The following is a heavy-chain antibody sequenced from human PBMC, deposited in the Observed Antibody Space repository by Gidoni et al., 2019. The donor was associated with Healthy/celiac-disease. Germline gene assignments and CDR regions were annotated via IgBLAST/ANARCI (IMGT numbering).Heavy chain of an antibody. D-gene: IGHD3-22*01. CDR2: INPNSGGT. V-gene: IGHV1-2*02. J-gene: IGHJ5*02. CDR3: ARDSQYSQYYYDTSGQDWFDP. CDR1: GYTFTGYY. Sequence: QVQLVQSGAEVKKPGASVKVSCKASGYTFTGYYIPWVRQAPGQGLEWMGWINPNSGGTNYAQKFQGRVTMTRDTSISTVYMELSRLRSDDTAVYYCARDSQYSQYYYDTSGQDWFDPWGQGTLVTVSS.